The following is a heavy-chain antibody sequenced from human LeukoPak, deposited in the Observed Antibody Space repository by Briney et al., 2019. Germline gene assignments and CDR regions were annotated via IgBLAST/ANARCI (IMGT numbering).Heavy chain of an antibody. CDR2: IYSGGST. J-gene: IGHJ4*02. CDR3: ASHRGYCTSTSCLYYFDY. V-gene: IGHV3-66*04. CDR1: GFTVSSNY. Sequence: GGSLRLSCAASGFTVSSNYMSWVRQAPGKGLEWVSVIYSGGSTYYADSVKGRFTISRDNSKNTLYLQMNSLRAEDTAVYYCASHRGYCTSTSCLYYFDYWGQGTLVTVSS. D-gene: IGHD2-2*01.